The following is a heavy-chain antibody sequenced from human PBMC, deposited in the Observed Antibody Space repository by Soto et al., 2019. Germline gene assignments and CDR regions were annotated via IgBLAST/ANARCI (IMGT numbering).Heavy chain of an antibody. CDR2: IGTAGDT. Sequence: EEQLVESGGNLVQPGGSLRLSCAASGFTFNNYDMHWVRQATGKGLEWVSAIGTAGDTYYSSSVKGRFTVSRENVKNSLYLQMNSLRARDTAVYYCARGGDCSMTSCYWARLYYGLDVWGQGTTVTVSS. J-gene: IGHJ6*02. CDR1: GFTFNNYD. V-gene: IGHV3-13*01. D-gene: IGHD2-2*01. CDR3: ARGGDCSMTSCYWARLYYGLDV.